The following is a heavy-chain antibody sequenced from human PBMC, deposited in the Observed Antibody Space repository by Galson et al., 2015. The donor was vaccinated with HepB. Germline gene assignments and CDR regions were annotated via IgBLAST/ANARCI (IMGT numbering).Heavy chain of an antibody. V-gene: IGHV3-23*01. J-gene: IGHJ3*02. CDR2: IRNSGTNT. CDR1: RFTFSKYP. CDR3: AKPTDYGDYVAADSDAFDI. Sequence: SLRLSCAASRFTFSKYPMNWVRQAPGKGLEWVSAIRNSGTNTYYADSVKGRFTISRDNSKNTLYLQMDSLRAEDTAVYYCAKPTDYGDYVAADSDAFDIWGQGTMVTVSS. D-gene: IGHD4-17*01.